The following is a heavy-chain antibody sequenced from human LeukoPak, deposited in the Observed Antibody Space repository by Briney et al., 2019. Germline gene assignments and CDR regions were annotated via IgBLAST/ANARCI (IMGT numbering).Heavy chain of an antibody. Sequence: ASVKVSFKASGYTFTSYGISWVRQAPGQGLEWMGWISAYNGNTNYAQKLQGRVTMTTDTSTSTAYMELRSLRSDDTAVYYCARSMVRGVSVGGFDYWGQGTLVTVSS. CDR2: ISAYNGNT. D-gene: IGHD3-10*01. V-gene: IGHV1-18*01. CDR3: ARSMVRGVSVGGFDY. CDR1: GYTFTSYG. J-gene: IGHJ4*02.